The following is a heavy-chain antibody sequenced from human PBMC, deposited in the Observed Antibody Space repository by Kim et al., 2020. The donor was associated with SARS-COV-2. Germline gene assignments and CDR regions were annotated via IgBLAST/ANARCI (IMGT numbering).Heavy chain of an antibody. Sequence: EDSVKGGFTISRDNSKNTLYLQMTSLRAEDTAVYYCARVRGGYSGYDYDYWGQGTLVTVSS. D-gene: IGHD5-12*01. V-gene: IGHV3-30*01. CDR3: ARVRGGYSGYDYDY. J-gene: IGHJ4*02.